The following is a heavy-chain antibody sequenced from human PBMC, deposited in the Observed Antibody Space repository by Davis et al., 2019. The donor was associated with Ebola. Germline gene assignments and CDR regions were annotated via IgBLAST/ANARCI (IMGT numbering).Heavy chain of an antibody. Sequence: PGGSLRLSCAASGFTFSSYAMSWVRQAPGKGLEWVSAISGSGGSTYYADSVKGRFTISRDNSKNTLYLQMNSLRAEDTAVYYCAKTDIVVVPAALGAFDIWGQGTMVTVSS. CDR1: GFTFSSYA. D-gene: IGHD2-2*01. J-gene: IGHJ3*02. V-gene: IGHV3-23*01. CDR3: AKTDIVVVPAALGAFDI. CDR2: ISGSGGST.